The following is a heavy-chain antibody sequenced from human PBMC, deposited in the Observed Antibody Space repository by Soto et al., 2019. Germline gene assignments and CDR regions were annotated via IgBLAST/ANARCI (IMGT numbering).Heavy chain of an antibody. D-gene: IGHD5-12*01. CDR2: INHSGST. CDR1: GGSFSGYY. CDR3: ARRLRARNFDY. V-gene: IGHV4-34*01. Sequence: QVQLQQWGAGLLKPSETLSLTCAVYGGSFSGYYWSWIRQPPGKGLEWIGEINHSGSTNYNPSLKSRVNISVDTSKNQFSLKLSSVTAADTAVYYCARRLRARNFDYWGQGTLVTVSS. J-gene: IGHJ4*02.